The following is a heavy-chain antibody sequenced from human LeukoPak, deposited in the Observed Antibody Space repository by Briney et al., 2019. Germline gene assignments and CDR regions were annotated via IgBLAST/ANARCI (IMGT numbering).Heavy chain of an antibody. Sequence: PSETLSLTCTVSGGSISSSSYYWGWLRQPPGKGLEWIGSIYYSGSTYYNPSLKSRVTISVDTSKNQFSLKLSSVTAADTAVYYCADSGRVVDDAFDIWGQGTMVTVSS. V-gene: IGHV4-39*07. CDR3: ADSGRVVDDAFDI. J-gene: IGHJ3*02. CDR1: GGSISSSSYY. D-gene: IGHD2-15*01. CDR2: IYYSGST.